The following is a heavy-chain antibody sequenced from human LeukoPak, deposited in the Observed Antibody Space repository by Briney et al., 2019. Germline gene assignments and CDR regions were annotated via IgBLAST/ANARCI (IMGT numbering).Heavy chain of an antibody. Sequence: GGSLRLSCAASGFTFSSYSMNWVRQAPGKGLEWVSSISSSSSYIYYADSVKGRFTISRDNAKNSLYLQMNSLRAEDTAVYYCARAGPRLSRDGCHHAFDYWGQGTLVTVSS. CDR2: ISSSSSYI. D-gene: IGHD5-24*01. V-gene: IGHV3-21*01. CDR3: ARAGPRLSRDGCHHAFDY. J-gene: IGHJ4*02. CDR1: GFTFSSYS.